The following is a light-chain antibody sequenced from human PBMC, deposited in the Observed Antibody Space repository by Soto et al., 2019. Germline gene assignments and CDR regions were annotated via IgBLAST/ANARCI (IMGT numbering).Light chain of an antibody. CDR3: QQYGSSPWT. CDR2: GAS. CDR1: QSVSSSY. J-gene: IGKJ1*01. V-gene: IGKV3-20*01. Sequence: EIVLTQSPGTLSLSTGERATLSCRASQSVSSSYLAWYQQKPGQAPRLLIYGASSRATGIPDRFSGSGSGTDFTLTISSLEPEDFAVYYCQQYGSSPWTFGQGTKVDIK.